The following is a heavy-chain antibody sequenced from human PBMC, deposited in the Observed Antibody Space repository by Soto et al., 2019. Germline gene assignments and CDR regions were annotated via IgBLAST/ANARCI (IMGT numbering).Heavy chain of an antibody. CDR2: IIPIFGTA. Sequence: QVQLVQSGAEVKKPGSSVKVSCKASGGTFSSYAISWVRQAPGQGLEWMGGIIPIFGTANYAQKFQGRVTITADESTSTAYMELSSLRSEDTAVYYCARDEVDIVATTNWFDPWGQGTLVTVSS. J-gene: IGHJ5*02. V-gene: IGHV1-69*12. CDR1: GGTFSSYA. CDR3: ARDEVDIVATTNWFDP. D-gene: IGHD5-12*01.